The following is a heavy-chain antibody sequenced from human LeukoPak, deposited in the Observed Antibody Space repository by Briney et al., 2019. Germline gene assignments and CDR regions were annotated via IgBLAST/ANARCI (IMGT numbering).Heavy chain of an antibody. V-gene: IGHV3-21*01. CDR1: GFTFSSYS. J-gene: IGHJ4*02. CDR3: GRDRGIAAGGPLLDY. Sequence: GGSLRLSCAASGFTFSSYSMNWVRQAPGKGLEWVSAISSSSRYIYHADSVKGRFTISRDNAKNSLHLQMNSLRGEDTAVYYCGRDRGIAAGGPLLDYWGQGTLVTVSS. D-gene: IGHD6-13*01. CDR2: ISSSSRYI.